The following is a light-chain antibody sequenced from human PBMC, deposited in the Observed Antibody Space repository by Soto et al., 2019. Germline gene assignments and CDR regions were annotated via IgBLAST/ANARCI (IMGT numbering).Light chain of an antibody. CDR1: SSDVGGYNY. CDR3: SSYISLSRV. Sequence: QSALTQPASVSGSPGQSITISCTGTSSDVGGYNYVSWYQQHPGKAPKLMIYDVSNRPSGVSNRFSGSKSGNTASLTISGLQAEDEADYYCSSYISLSRVFGGGTKLTVL. V-gene: IGLV2-14*01. J-gene: IGLJ2*01. CDR2: DVS.